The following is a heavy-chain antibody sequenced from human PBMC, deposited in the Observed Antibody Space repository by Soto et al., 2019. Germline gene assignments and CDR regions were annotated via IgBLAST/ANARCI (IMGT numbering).Heavy chain of an antibody. CDR1: GGTFSSYT. CDR2: IIPILGIA. V-gene: IGHV1-69*08. Sequence: QVQLVQSGAEVKKPGSSVKVSCKASGGTFSSYTISWVRQAPGQGLEWMGRIIPILGIANYAQKFQGRVTITADKSTSTAYMELSSLRSEETAVYYCARDCSGGSCYVGPWGQGTLVTVSS. CDR3: ARDCSGGSCYVGP. D-gene: IGHD2-15*01. J-gene: IGHJ5*02.